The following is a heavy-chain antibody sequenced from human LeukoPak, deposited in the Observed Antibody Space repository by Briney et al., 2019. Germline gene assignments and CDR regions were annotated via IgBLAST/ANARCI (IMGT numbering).Heavy chain of an antibody. J-gene: IGHJ4*02. V-gene: IGHV1-18*01. CDR3: ARGRITIFGVVINIGGYYFDY. CDR2: ISAYNGNT. CDR1: GYTFTSYG. D-gene: IGHD3-3*01. Sequence: ASVKVSCKASGYTFTSYGISWVRQAPEQGLEWMGWISAYNGNTNYAQKLQGRVTMTTDTSTSTACMELRSLRSDDTAVYYCARGRITIFGVVINIGGYYFDYWGQGTLVTVSS.